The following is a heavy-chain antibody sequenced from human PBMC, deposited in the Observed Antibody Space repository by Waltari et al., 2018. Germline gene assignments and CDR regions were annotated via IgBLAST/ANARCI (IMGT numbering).Heavy chain of an antibody. D-gene: IGHD5-12*01. CDR2: MSYSGAT. J-gene: IGHJ3*01. CDR3: ATYIGASVGTAAFDV. Sequence: QLQLQESGPGLVKPSETLSLTCSVSGGSITSTSHYWGWIRQPPGQGLEWIGTMSYSGATYSSPSLKSRVTISRDTSKNQLSLKLGSVTAADTAVYYCATYIGASVGTAAFDVWGQGTMVTVSS. CDR1: GGSITSTSHY. V-gene: IGHV4-39*01.